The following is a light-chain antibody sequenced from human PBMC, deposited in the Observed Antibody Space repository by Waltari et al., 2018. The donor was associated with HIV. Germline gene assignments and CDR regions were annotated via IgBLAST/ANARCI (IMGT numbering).Light chain of an antibody. V-gene: IGLV1-47*01. J-gene: IGLJ2*01. CDR1: RSNIGSNF. CDR3: AVWDDSLTGHVV. Sequence: QSVLTQPPSASGTPGQRVTISCSGSRSNIGSNFVYWYQQLPGMAPKLLIYRNNPRPSGVPDRFSGYKSGTSASLAISGLRSEDGADYYCAVWDDSLTGHVVFGGGTKLTVL. CDR2: RNN.